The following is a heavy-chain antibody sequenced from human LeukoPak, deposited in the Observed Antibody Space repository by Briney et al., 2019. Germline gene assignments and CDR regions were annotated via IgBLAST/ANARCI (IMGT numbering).Heavy chain of an antibody. D-gene: IGHD3-10*01. CDR1: GYTFTGYY. V-gene: IGHV1-2*02. Sequence: ASVKVSCKASGYTFTGYYMHWVRQAPGQGLEWMGWINPNSGGTNYAQKFQGRVTMTRDTSISTAYVELSRLRSDDTAVYYCARGIRITMVRGVDYGMDVWGQGTTVTVSS. CDR3: ARGIRITMVRGVDYGMDV. CDR2: INPNSGGT. J-gene: IGHJ6*02.